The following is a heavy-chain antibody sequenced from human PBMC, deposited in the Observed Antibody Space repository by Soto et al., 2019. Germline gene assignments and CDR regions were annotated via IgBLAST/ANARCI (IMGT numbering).Heavy chain of an antibody. CDR3: AREEWQLGYYYYYYGMDV. CDR2: INPSGGST. J-gene: IGHJ6*02. CDR1: GYTFTSYY. V-gene: IGHV1-46*01. Sequence: ASVKVSCKASGYTFTSYYMHWVRQAPGQGLEWMGRINPSGGSTSYAQKFQGRVTMTRDTSTSTVYMELSSLRSEDTAVYYCAREEWQLGYYYYYYGMDVWGQGTTVTVSS. D-gene: IGHD6-6*01.